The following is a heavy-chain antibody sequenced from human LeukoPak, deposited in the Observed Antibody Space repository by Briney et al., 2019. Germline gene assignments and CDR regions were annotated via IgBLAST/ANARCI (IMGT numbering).Heavy chain of an antibody. Sequence: PSETLSLTCTVSGGSISSSSYYWGWIRQPPGKGLEWIGSIYYSGSTYYNPSLKSRVTMSVDTSKNQFSLKLSSVTAADTAVYYCARDGGTWIQPYQDYWGQGTLVTVSS. J-gene: IGHJ4*02. CDR2: IYYSGST. CDR1: GGSISSSSYY. CDR3: ARDGGTWIQPYQDY. V-gene: IGHV4-39*07. D-gene: IGHD5-18*01.